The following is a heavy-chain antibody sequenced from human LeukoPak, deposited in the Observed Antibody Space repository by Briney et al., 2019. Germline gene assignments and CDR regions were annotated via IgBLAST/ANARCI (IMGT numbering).Heavy chain of an antibody. V-gene: IGHV3-30*03. CDR3: ARDGRAAAGIDY. D-gene: IGHD6-13*01. CDR1: GFTFSSYG. CDR2: ISFDGNNK. J-gene: IGHJ4*02. Sequence: PGRSLRLSCAAFGFTFSSYGMHWVRQAPGKGLEWVAVISFDGNNKYYADSVKGRFTISRDNAKNSLYLQMNSLRAEDTAVYYCARDGRAAAGIDYWGQGTLVTVSS.